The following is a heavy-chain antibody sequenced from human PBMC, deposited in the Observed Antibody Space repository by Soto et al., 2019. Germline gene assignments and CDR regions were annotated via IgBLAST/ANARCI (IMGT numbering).Heavy chain of an antibody. V-gene: IGHV4-59*08. Sequence: SETLSLPCTGSGGSISSYYWSWIRQPPGKGLEWIGYIYYSGSTNYNPSLKSRVTISVDTSKNQFSLKLSSVTAADTAVYYCARLDSSGWYNWFDPWGQGTLVTVSS. J-gene: IGHJ5*02. CDR1: GGSISSYY. D-gene: IGHD6-19*01. CDR2: IYYSGST. CDR3: ARLDSSGWYNWFDP.